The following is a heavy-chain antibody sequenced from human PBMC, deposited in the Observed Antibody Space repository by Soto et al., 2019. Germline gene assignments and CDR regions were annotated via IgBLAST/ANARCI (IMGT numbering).Heavy chain of an antibody. J-gene: IGHJ4*02. CDR1: GYTFTSYG. V-gene: IGHV1-18*01. Sequence: QVQLVQSGAEVKKPGASVKVSCKASGYTFTSYGISWVRQAPGQGLEWMGWISAYNGNTNYAQKRQGXVXXXTXXSTSTASMELRSLRSDDTAVYYRARDRPLPRSSSWLPSFDYWGQGTLVTVSS. CDR2: ISAYNGNT. CDR3: ARDRPLPRSSSWLPSFDY. D-gene: IGHD6-13*01.